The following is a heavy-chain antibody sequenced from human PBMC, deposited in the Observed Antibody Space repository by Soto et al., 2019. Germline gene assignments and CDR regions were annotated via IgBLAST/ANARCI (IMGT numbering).Heavy chain of an antibody. J-gene: IGHJ4*02. Sequence: EVQLLESGGGLVQPGGSLRLSCAASGFTFSSYAMSWVRQAPGKGLEWVSAISGSGGSTYYADSVKGRFTITRDNSKNTLHLQMNSLRADDTAVYYCAKTGGGAAAGIWLDYWGQGTLVTVSS. D-gene: IGHD6-13*01. CDR3: AKTGGGAAAGIWLDY. CDR1: GFTFSSYA. V-gene: IGHV3-23*01. CDR2: ISGSGGST.